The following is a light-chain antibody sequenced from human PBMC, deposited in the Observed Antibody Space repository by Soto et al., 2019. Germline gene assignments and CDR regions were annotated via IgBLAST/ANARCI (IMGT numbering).Light chain of an antibody. CDR2: GAS. CDR1: QSISSN. J-gene: IGKJ4*01. V-gene: IGKV3-15*01. Sequence: EIVMTQSQATLSVSPEERVTLSCRASQSISSNLAWYQQKPGHTPRLLIYGASTRATGIPARFSGSGSGTEFTLTISSLQSEDFAVYYCQQYNNWPLAFGGGTKVDIK. CDR3: QQYNNWPLA.